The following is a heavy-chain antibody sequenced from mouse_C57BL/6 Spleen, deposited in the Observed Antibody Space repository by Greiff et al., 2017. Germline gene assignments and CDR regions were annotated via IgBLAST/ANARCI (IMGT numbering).Heavy chain of an antibody. CDR1: GYTFTDYE. D-gene: IGHD2-2*01. Sequence: QVQLQQSGAELVRPGASVTLSCKASGYTFTDYEMHWVKQTPVHGLEWIGAIDPETGGTAYNQKFKGKDILTADKSSSTAYMELRSLTSEDSAVYYCTRNGYPTWFAYWGQGTLVTVSA. J-gene: IGHJ3*01. V-gene: IGHV1-15*01. CDR2: IDPETGGT. CDR3: TRNGYPTWFAY.